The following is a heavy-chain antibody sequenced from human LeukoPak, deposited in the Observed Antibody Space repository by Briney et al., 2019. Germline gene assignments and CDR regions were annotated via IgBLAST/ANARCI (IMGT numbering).Heavy chain of an antibody. CDR1: GFTFSSYG. D-gene: IGHD2-2*01. V-gene: IGHV3-30*02. J-gene: IGHJ6*03. CDR2: IRYDGSNK. CDR3: AREGCSSTSCYAYYYYYMDV. Sequence: PGGSLRLSCAASGFTFSSYGMHWVRQAPGKGLGWVAFIRYDGSNKYYADSVKGRFTIPRDNSKNTLYLQMNSLRAEDTAVYYCAREGCSSTSCYAYYYYYMDVWGKGTTVTVSS.